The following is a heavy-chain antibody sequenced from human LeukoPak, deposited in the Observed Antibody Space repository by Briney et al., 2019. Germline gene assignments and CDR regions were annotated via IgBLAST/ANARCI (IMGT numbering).Heavy chain of an antibody. CDR1: GFTFSSYW. V-gene: IGHV3-74*01. Sequence: GGSLRLSCAASGFTFSSYWMHWVRQAPGKGLMWVSRINSDGSHTSYADSVKGRFTISRDNAKNTLYLQMNSLRAEDAAVYYCARGDFYYYYYMDFWGKGTTVTVSS. CDR2: INSDGSHT. CDR3: ARGDFYYYYYMDF. J-gene: IGHJ6*03.